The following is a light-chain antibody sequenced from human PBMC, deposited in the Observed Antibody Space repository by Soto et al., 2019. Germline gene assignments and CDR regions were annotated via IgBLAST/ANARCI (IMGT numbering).Light chain of an antibody. CDR2: DVT. CDR1: SSDVGGYNF. V-gene: IGLV2-14*01. CDR3: SSYTSISTYV. Sequence: QSVLTQPASVSGSPGQSITISCTGTSSDVGGYNFVSWYQQHPDKAPKLMIYDVTNRPSGVSNRFSGSKSGNTASLTISGLQAEGEADYYCSSYTSISTYVFGTGTQLTVL. J-gene: IGLJ1*01.